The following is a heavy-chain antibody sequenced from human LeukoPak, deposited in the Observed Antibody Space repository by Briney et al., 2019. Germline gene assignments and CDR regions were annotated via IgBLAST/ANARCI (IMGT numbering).Heavy chain of an antibody. CDR2: IYTSGRT. CDR1: GGSFSSGSYY. J-gene: IGHJ5*02. CDR3: ARDGGDSSSSRRFDP. D-gene: IGHD6-6*01. Sequence: SQTLSLTCTVSGGSFSSGSYYWSWIRQPAGKGLEWIGRIYTSGRTNYNPSLKSRVTISVDTSKNQFSLKLSSVTAADTAVYYCARDGGDSSSSRRFDPWGQGTLVTVSS. V-gene: IGHV4-61*02.